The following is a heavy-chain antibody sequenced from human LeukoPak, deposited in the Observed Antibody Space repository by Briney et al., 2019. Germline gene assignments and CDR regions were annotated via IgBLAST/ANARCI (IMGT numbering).Heavy chain of an antibody. CDR1: GFTFSNYW. V-gene: IGHV3-74*01. D-gene: IGHD3-10*01. CDR3: ARDRKSGESSEIDF. J-gene: IGHJ4*02. CDR2: INRDGSTT. Sequence: GGSLRLSCAASGFTFSNYWVHWVRQAPGKGLVWVSRINRDGSTTNYADSVKGRFTVSRDSAKNTLNLQMNSLRAEDTAVYYRARDRKSGESSEIDFWGQGTLVTVSS.